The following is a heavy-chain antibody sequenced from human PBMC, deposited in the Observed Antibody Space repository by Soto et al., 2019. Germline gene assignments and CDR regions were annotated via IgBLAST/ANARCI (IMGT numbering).Heavy chain of an antibody. V-gene: IGHV5-51*01. Sequence: GESLKISCKGSGYTFTDYWIGWVRQLPGKGPEWMGIIYPGDSDTRYSPSFQGQVTITADKSTSTAYLQWNTLKASDTAMYYCARDPTRGELLYGMDVWGQGTTVTVSS. J-gene: IGHJ6*02. CDR1: GYTFTDYW. CDR3: ARDPTRGELLYGMDV. CDR2: IYPGDSDT. D-gene: IGHD1-7*01.